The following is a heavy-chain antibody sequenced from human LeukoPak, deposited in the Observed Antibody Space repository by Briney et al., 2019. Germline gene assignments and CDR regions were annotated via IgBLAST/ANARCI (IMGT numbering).Heavy chain of an antibody. CDR3: AREGQLGLDN. CDR2: ITLHSGDT. V-gene: IGHV1-2*02. D-gene: IGHD1-1*01. Sequence: ASVKVSCKASGHTLTVHYIHWVQQGPGQGLEWLGWITLHSGDTHYAQKYQGRLTMTSDTSISTGYMELSRLQFDDTAVYYCAREGQLGLDNWGQGTLVTVSS. CDR1: GHTLTVHY. J-gene: IGHJ1*01.